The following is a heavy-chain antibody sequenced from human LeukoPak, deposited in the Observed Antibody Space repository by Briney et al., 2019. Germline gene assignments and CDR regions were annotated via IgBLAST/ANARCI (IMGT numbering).Heavy chain of an antibody. D-gene: IGHD3-22*01. CDR2: IEQDGSEK. CDR3: ARDPYNYDRSGYKLDSYFDY. Sequence: GGSLRLSCGASGFTFSNYGMLWVRQAPGKGLEWVANIEQDGSEKWYVDSVKGRFTISRDNAKNSLYLQMNSLRAEDTAVYYCARDPYNYDRSGYKLDSYFDYWGQGTLVTVSS. CDR1: GFTFSNYG. J-gene: IGHJ4*02. V-gene: IGHV3-7*01.